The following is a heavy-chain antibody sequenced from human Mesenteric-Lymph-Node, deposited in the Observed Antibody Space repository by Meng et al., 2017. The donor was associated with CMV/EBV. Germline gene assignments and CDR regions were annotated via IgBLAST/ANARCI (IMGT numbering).Heavy chain of an antibody. Sequence: SCKASGYTFTSYDINWVRQAPGKGLEWIGYINNSGTTKYNPSLKSRVTTSVDMAKNQFYLRLSSVTAADTAVYYCARHYGGNDYWGQGILVTVSS. J-gene: IGHJ4*02. V-gene: IGHV4-59*01. CDR2: INNSGTT. D-gene: IGHD4/OR15-4a*01. CDR3: ARHYGGNDY. CDR1: GYTFTSYD.